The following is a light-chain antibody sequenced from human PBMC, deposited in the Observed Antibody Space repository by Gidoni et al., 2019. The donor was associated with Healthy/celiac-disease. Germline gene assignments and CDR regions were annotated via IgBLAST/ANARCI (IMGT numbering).Light chain of an antibody. Sequence: EIVLTQSPGTLSLSPGERATLSCMASQSVSSSYLAWYQQKPGQAPRLLIYGASSRATGIPDRFSGSGSGTDFTLTISRPEPEDFAVYYCQQYGSSLLTFGGGTKVEIK. CDR3: QQYGSSLLT. V-gene: IGKV3-20*01. CDR1: QSVSSSY. CDR2: GAS. J-gene: IGKJ4*01.